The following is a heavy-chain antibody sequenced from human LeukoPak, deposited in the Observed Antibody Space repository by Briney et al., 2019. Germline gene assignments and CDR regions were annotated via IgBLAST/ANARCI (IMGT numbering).Heavy chain of an antibody. J-gene: IGHJ5*02. D-gene: IGHD3-10*01. Sequence: KPSETLSLTCTVSGGSISSYYWSWIRQPPGKGLEWIGYIYYSGSTNYNPSLKSRVTISVDTSKNQFSLKLSSVTAADTAVYYCARQGGEATMVRGAKRLWFDPWGQGTLVTVSP. CDR1: GGSISSYY. CDR3: ARQGGEATMVRGAKRLWFDP. CDR2: IYYSGST. V-gene: IGHV4-59*08.